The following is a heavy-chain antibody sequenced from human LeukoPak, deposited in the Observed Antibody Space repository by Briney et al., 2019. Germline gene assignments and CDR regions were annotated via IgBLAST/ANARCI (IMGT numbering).Heavy chain of an antibody. V-gene: IGHV1-18*01. CDR2: ISAYNGNT. J-gene: IGHJ5*02. CDR1: GYTFTSYG. D-gene: IGHD1-26*01. Sequence: VASVKVSCKASGYTFTSYGISWVRQAPGQGLEWMGWISAYNGNTNYAQKLQGRVTMTTDTSTSTDYMELRSLRSDDTAVYYCATLGDFVAFTSWGQGTLVTVSS. CDR3: ATLGDFVAFTS.